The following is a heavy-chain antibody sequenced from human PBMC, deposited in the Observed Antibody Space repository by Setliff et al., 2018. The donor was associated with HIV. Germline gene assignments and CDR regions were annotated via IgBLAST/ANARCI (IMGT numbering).Heavy chain of an antibody. D-gene: IGHD1-26*01. CDR2: IYTSGST. CDR1: GGSISSGSYY. CDR3: GRGPRIVGASWAVIDY. Sequence: KPSETLSLTCTVSGGSISSGSYYWSWIRQPAGKGLEWIGRIYTSGSTNYNPSLKSRLIMSVDTSKSQISLTLTSLTTADTAVYYCGRGPRIVGASWAVIDYWGQGKPVTVSS. V-gene: IGHV4-61*02. J-gene: IGHJ4*02.